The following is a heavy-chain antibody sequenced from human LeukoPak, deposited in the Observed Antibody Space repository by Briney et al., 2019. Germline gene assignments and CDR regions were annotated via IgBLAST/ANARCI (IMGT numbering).Heavy chain of an antibody. CDR2: INHSGST. CDR1: GGSFSGYY. V-gene: IGHV4-34*01. J-gene: IGHJ2*01. CDR3: AGQLWYWYFDL. D-gene: IGHD5-18*01. Sequence: PSETLSLTCAVYGGSFSGYYWSWIRQPPGKGLEWIGEINHSGSTNYNPSLKSRVTISVDTSKNQFSLKLSSVTAADTAVYCCAGQLWYWYFDLWGRGTLVTVSS.